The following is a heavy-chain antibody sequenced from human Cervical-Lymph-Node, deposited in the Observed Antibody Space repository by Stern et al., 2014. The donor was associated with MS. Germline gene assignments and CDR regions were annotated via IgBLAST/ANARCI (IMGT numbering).Heavy chain of an antibody. J-gene: IGHJ4*02. V-gene: IGHV3-23*04. Sequence: EDQLVESGGGLEQPGGSLRLSCAASGFTFSDYAMNWVRQAPGEGLQWVSTISSGGRRTYYADSVKGRFTISRDNSKNTLYLQMISLRAEDTAVYYCAKEESDYTSPYYFDTWGQGTLVTVSS. D-gene: IGHD4-17*01. CDR2: ISSGGRRT. CDR3: AKEESDYTSPYYFDT. CDR1: GFTFSDYA.